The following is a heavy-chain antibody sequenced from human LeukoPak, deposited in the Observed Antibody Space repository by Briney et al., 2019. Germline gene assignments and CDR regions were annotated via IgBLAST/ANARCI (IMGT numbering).Heavy chain of an antibody. CDR1: GGSISSSSYY. Sequence: SETLSLTCTVSGGSISSSSYYWSWIRQPPGKGLEYIGYISYSGIPNYNSSLKSRVTISVDPSKNQFSLKLRSVTAADTAIYYCASADDFLTFDYWGQGSLVTVSS. J-gene: IGHJ4*02. CDR2: ISYSGIP. D-gene: IGHD2-21*02. V-gene: IGHV4-61*01. CDR3: ASADDFLTFDY.